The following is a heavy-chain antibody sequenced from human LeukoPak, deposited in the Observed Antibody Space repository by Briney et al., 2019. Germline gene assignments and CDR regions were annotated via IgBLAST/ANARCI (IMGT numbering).Heavy chain of an antibody. D-gene: IGHD6-19*01. CDR3: GKDAAGHIPVANIPPY. CDR2: MSGSGYTA. CDR1: GFTFSSYA. Sequence: GGSLRLSCAASGFTFSSYALSWVRQAPGKGLEWVSLMSGSGYTADYADSVKGRFTISRDNSKNTLYLQMNSLRAEDTAVYYCGKDAAGHIPVANIPPYWGQGTLVTVSS. V-gene: IGHV3-23*01. J-gene: IGHJ4*02.